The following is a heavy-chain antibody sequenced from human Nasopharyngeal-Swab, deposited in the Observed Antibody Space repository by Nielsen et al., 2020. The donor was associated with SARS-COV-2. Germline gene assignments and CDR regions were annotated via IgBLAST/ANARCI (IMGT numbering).Heavy chain of an antibody. V-gene: IGHV5-10-1*01. CDR1: GYSFTRYW. J-gene: IGHJ6*03. CDR2: IDPSDSYT. CDR3: ASSYSSSSLYYYMDV. D-gene: IGHD6-6*01. Sequence: GGSLRLSCKVSGYSFTRYWISWVRQMPGKGLEWMGRIDPSDSYTNYSPSFQCHVTTSADKSISTAYLNWSSLKASATAMYYCASSYSSSSLYYYMDVWGKGTTVTVSS.